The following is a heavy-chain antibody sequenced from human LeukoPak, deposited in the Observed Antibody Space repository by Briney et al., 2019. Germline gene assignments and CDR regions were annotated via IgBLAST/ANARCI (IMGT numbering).Heavy chain of an antibody. V-gene: IGHV4-61*02. CDR3: ARGGMGYGPKRPRNWFDP. CDR2: IYTSGST. Sequence: PSETLSLTCTVSGGSISSGSYYWSWIRQPAGKGLEWIGRIYTSGSTNYNPSLKSRVTISVDTSKNQFSLKLSSVTAADTAVYYCARGGMGYGPKRPRNWFDPWGQGTLVTVSS. J-gene: IGHJ5*02. CDR1: GGSISSGSYY. D-gene: IGHD5-18*01.